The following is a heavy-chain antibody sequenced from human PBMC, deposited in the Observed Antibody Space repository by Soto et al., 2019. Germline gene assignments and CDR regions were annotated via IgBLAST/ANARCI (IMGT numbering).Heavy chain of an antibody. Sequence: GGSLRLSCAASGFSFSSYAMSWVRQAPGKGLEWVSCISGSGNSIYYADSVKGRFTISRDNSKNTLYLQVNSLRAEDTAVYYCAKILSGTLDYWGQGTLVTVSS. V-gene: IGHV3-23*01. CDR1: GFSFSSYA. D-gene: IGHD3-10*01. CDR3: AKILSGTLDY. J-gene: IGHJ4*02. CDR2: ISGSGNSI.